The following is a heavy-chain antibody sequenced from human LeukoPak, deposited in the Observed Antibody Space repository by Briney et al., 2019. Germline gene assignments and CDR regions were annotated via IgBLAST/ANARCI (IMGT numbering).Heavy chain of an antibody. CDR1: GGSISSYY. J-gene: IGHJ3*02. V-gene: IGHV4-59*01. Sequence: QVQLQESGPGLVKPSETLSLTCTVSGGSISSYYWSWIRQPPGKGLERIGYIYYSGSTNYNPSLKSRVTISVDTSKNQFSLKLSSVTAADTAVYYCARIYGYGDYEDAFDIWGQGTMVTVSS. CDR2: IYYSGST. D-gene: IGHD4-17*01. CDR3: ARIYGYGDYEDAFDI.